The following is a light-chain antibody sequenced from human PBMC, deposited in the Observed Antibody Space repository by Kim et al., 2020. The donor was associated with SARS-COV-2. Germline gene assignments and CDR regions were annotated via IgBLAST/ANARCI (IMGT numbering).Light chain of an antibody. Sequence: TVTITCTRRSGSIASNYVQGYQQRPRSAPTTVLYEDNQRPSGVPDRFSGSIDSSSNSASLTISGLKTEDEADYYCQSYDSSNHVVFGGGTQLTVL. CDR1: SGSIASNY. CDR3: QSYDSSNHVV. V-gene: IGLV6-57*03. CDR2: EDN. J-gene: IGLJ2*01.